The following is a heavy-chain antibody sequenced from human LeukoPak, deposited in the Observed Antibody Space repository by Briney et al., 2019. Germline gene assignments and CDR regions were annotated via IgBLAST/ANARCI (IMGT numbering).Heavy chain of an antibody. Sequence: GGSLRLSCATSGFTVSSNYMNWVRQAPGKGLEWVSVIYSGGDTYYADSVKDRFTISRGNSKNTLYLQMNSLRAEDTAVYYCTSLRSKTPVQVYWGQGTLVTVSS. CDR3: TSLRSKTPVQVY. CDR1: GFTVSSNY. CDR2: IYSGGDT. D-gene: IGHD2-15*01. J-gene: IGHJ4*02. V-gene: IGHV3-66*01.